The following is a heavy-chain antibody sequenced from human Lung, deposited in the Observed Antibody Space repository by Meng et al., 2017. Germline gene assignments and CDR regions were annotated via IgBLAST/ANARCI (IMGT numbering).Heavy chain of an antibody. D-gene: IGHD1-1*01. J-gene: IGHJ1*01. CDR3: TNDRLNH. CDR1: GFTFTDHW. Sequence: EVQLGESGGGLVPAGGSLRLSCAASGFTFTDHWMHWVRQGPGKGLVWVSRINRDGTKPTYADSVKGRFTISRDNAKNTLYLQMNNLRAEDTAFYYCTNDRLNHWGQGALVTVSS. CDR2: INRDGTKP. V-gene: IGHV3-74*01.